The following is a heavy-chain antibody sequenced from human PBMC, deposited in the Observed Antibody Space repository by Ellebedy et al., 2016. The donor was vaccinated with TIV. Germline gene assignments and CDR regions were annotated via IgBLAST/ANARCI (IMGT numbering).Heavy chain of an antibody. CDR1: GFTFNTYS. CDR3: AREVGAPGYYGLDV. V-gene: IGHV3-48*01. D-gene: IGHD4-17*01. CDR2: TSSSGSAI. Sequence: GESLKISCAASGFTFNTYSMNWVRQAPGKRLEWISYTSSSGSAIFYADSVKGRFTISRDNANNSLYLQMHSLRVEDTAVYYCAREVGAPGYYGLDVWGQGTTVTVSS. J-gene: IGHJ6*02.